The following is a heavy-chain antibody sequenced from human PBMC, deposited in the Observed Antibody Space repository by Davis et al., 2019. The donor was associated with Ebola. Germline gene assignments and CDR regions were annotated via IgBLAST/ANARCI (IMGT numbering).Heavy chain of an antibody. CDR1: GGSISSYY. CDR2: IYYSGST. Sequence: SETLSLTCTVSGGSISSYYWSWIRQPPGKGLEWIGYIYYSGSTNYNPSLKSRVTISVDTSKNQFSLKLSSVTAADTAVYYCARFIVATSYNWFDPWGREPWSPSPQ. CDR3: ARFIVATSYNWFDP. V-gene: IGHV4-59*01. J-gene: IGHJ5*02. D-gene: IGHD5-12*01.